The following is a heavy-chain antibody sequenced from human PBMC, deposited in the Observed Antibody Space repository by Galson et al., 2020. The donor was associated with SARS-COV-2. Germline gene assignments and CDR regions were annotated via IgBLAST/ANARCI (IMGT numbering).Heavy chain of an antibody. Sequence: GGSLRLSCAASGFTFSSYAMSWVRQAPGKGLEWVSAISGSGGSTYYADSVKGRFTISRDNSKNTLYLQMNSLRAEDTAVYYCARTTGSRREGVGELLWGYFDYGGQGTLVTVSS. CDR1: GFTFSSYA. CDR2: ISGSGGST. J-gene: IGHJ4*02. V-gene: IGHV3-23*01. CDR3: ARTTGSRREGVGELLWGYFDY. D-gene: IGHD3-10*01.